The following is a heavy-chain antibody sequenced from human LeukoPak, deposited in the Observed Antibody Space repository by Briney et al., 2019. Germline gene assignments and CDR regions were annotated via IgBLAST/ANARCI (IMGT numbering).Heavy chain of an antibody. D-gene: IGHD2-8*01. Sequence: ASVKVSCKASGYPFTTYIMHWVRQAPGQGLEWMGIINPTDGSTNYAQKFQGRVAMTRDTSTNTVYMELRGLASEDTAVYYCARQSVYYYYYYMDVWGKGTMVTVSS. CDR2: INPTDGST. CDR3: ARQSVYYYYYYMDV. CDR1: GYPFTTYI. J-gene: IGHJ6*03. V-gene: IGHV1-46*01.